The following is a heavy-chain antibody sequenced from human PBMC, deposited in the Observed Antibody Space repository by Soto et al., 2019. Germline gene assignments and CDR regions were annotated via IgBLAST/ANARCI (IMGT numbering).Heavy chain of an antibody. Sequence: EVQLLESGGGLVQPGGSLRLSCAASGFTFTNYAMIWVRQAPGKGLEWVSGISDSGGSTDHADSVRGRFTISRDNSKSTLDLQMNSLRVEDTAVYYCAKGRLRDCSGSTCPDYWGQGTLVTVSS. CDR3: AKGRLRDCSGSTCPDY. D-gene: IGHD2-15*01. CDR2: ISDSGGST. J-gene: IGHJ4*02. V-gene: IGHV3-23*01. CDR1: GFTFTNYA.